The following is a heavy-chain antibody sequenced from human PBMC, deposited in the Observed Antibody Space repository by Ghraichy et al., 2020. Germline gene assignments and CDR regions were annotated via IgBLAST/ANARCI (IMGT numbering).Heavy chain of an antibody. CDR1: GYTFTGYY. CDR3: ATGPIKGDYMDV. J-gene: IGHJ6*03. V-gene: IGHV1-2*04. D-gene: IGHD3-16*01. Sequence: ASVKVSCKASGYTFTGYYMHWVRQAPGQGLEWMGWINPNSGGTNYAQKFQGWVTMTRDTSISTAYMELSRLRSDDTAVYYCATGPIKGDYMDVWGKGTTVTVSS. CDR2: INPNSGGT.